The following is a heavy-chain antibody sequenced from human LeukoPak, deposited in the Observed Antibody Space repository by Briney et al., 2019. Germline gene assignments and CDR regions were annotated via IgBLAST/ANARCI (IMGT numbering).Heavy chain of an antibody. V-gene: IGHV3-7*03. CDR2: INQDGSQK. D-gene: IGHD3-10*01. CDR3: ARERSDGSGNGGFAFDI. Sequence: PGGSLRLSCAASGFTFSSHWMSWVRLAPGKGQEWVSNINQDGSQKYYADSVKGRFTISRDNAKNSVYLEMNTLRAEDTAVYSCARERSDGSGNGGFAFDIWGQGTLVTVSS. J-gene: IGHJ3*02. CDR1: GFTFSSHW.